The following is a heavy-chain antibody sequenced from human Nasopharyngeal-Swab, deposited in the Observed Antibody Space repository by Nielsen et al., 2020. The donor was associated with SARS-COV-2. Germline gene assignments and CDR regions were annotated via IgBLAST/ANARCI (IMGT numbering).Heavy chain of an antibody. CDR1: GFTFDDYA. V-gene: IGHV3-9*01. D-gene: IGHD3-22*01. J-gene: IGHJ4*02. CDR3: AKVTYYYDSSGLPRAGGFDY. Sequence: SLKISCAASGFTFDDYAMHWVRQAPGKGLEWVSGISWNSGSIGYADSVKGRFTISRDNAKNSLYLQMNSLRAEDTALYYCAKVTYYYDSSGLPRAGGFDYWGQGTLVTVSS. CDR2: ISWNSGSI.